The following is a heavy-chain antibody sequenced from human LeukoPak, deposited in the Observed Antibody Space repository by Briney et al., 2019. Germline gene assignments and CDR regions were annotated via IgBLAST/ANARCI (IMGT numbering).Heavy chain of an antibody. CDR2: ISAYNGNT. CDR1: GYTFTSYG. D-gene: IGHD6-13*01. CDR3: ARDGGEASSSWYFPNYYYYMDV. Sequence: ASVKVSCKASGYTFTSYGISWVRQAPGQGLEWMGWISAYNGNTNYAQKLQGRVTMTTDTSTSTAYMELRSLRSDDTAVYYCARDGGEASSSWYFPNYYYYMDVWGKGTTVTVSS. V-gene: IGHV1-18*01. J-gene: IGHJ6*03.